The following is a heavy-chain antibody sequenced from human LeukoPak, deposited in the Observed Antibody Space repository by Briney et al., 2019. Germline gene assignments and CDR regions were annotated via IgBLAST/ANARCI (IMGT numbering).Heavy chain of an antibody. V-gene: IGHV3-53*01. J-gene: IGHJ3*02. Sequence: GGSLRLSCAASGFTVSSNYMSWVRQAPGKGLEWVSVIYSGGSTYYADAVKGRFTISRDNSKNTPYLQMNSLRAEDTAVYYCAKDLIVYCDGDCPRQAFDIWGQGTMVTVSS. CDR1: GFTVSSNY. CDR2: IYSGGST. D-gene: IGHD2-21*02. CDR3: AKDLIVYCDGDCPRQAFDI.